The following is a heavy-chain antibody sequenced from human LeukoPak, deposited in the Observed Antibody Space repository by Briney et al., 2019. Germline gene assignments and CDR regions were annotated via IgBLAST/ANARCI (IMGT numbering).Heavy chain of an antibody. CDR2: ISAYNSAYNGNT. J-gene: IGHJ4*02. CDR3: AREYGSGSYTGIDY. Sequence: ASVKVSCKASGYTXINYGITWVRQAPGQGLEWMGWISAYNSAYNGNTHYAQKLQGRVTMTTDTSTNTGYMELRSLRSDDTAVYHCAREYGSGSYTGIDYWGQGTLVTVSS. CDR1: GYTXINYG. V-gene: IGHV1-18*01. D-gene: IGHD3-10*01.